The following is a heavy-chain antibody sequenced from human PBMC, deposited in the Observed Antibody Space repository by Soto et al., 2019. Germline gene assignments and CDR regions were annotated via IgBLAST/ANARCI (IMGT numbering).Heavy chain of an antibody. J-gene: IGHJ4*02. CDR2: INAGNGNR. Sequence: QVQLVQSGAEVKKPGASVKVSCKASGYTFTSYAMHWVRQAPGQRLEWMGWINAGNGNRKHSQKFQGRVTITRDTSASTAYMELSSLRSEDTAVYYCARGPGGPDGPGDYWGQGTLVTVSS. CDR3: ARGPGGPDGPGDY. CDR1: GYTFTSYA. V-gene: IGHV1-3*01. D-gene: IGHD2-15*01.